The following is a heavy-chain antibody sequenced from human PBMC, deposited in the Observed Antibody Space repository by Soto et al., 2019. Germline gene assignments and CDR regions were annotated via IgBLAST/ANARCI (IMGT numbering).Heavy chain of an antibody. CDR3: TTDSYSSTTVVRFDY. CDR2: IKSKINGGTA. Sequence: GGSLRLSCAASGFMFSNAGRNWVRQVPGKGLEWVGRIKSKINGGTADYAAPVQGRFAVSRDDSKNMVFLQMNSLKTEYTGIYYCTTDSYSSTTVVRFDYWGQGTVVTVSS. CDR1: GFMFSNAG. D-gene: IGHD5-12*01. V-gene: IGHV3-15*07. J-gene: IGHJ4*02.